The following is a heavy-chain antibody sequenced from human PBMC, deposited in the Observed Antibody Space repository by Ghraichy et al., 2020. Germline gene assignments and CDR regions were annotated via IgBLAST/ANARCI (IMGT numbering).Heavy chain of an antibody. V-gene: IGHV3-23*01. CDR2: ISGNGATT. CDR1: GFTFSTYA. D-gene: IGHD2-21*01. Sequence: EGSLRLSCAASGFTFSTYAMSWVRQAPGKGLEWVSGISGNGATTSYADSVKGRFTISRDNSKNMVFLQMNSLRDDDTAAYYCAKTLFGGADYWGQGTLVTVSS. J-gene: IGHJ4*02. CDR3: AKTLFGGADY.